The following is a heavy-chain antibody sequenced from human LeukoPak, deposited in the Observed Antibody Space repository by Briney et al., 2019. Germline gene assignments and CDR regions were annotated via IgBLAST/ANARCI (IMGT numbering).Heavy chain of an antibody. J-gene: IGHJ6*03. CDR2: VSPPGGGT. D-gene: IGHD2-15*01. CDR1: GFTFSNHG. CDR3: ATVGYCSGGSCIWDYYYYYYMDV. Sequence: GGSLRLSCAASGFTFSNHGMNWVRQAPGKGLEWLSGVSPPGGGTYYADSVKGRFTISRDNAKNSLYLQMNSLRAEDTAVYYCATVGYCSGGSCIWDYYYYYYMDVWGKGTTVTVSS. V-gene: IGHV3-21*01.